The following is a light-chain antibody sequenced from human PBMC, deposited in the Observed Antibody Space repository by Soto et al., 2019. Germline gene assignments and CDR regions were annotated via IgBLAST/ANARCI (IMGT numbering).Light chain of an antibody. CDR2: DSS. Sequence: EIVLTQSPATLSLSPGERAILSCRASQNIGKNLGWYRQKPGQAPTLLIYDSSYRATGVPARFCGSGSGTDFTLTINRLEPEDFAVYYCQHRHDWPPGATFGGGTTVEI. CDR1: QNIGKN. J-gene: IGKJ4*01. V-gene: IGKV3-11*01. CDR3: QHRHDWPPGAT.